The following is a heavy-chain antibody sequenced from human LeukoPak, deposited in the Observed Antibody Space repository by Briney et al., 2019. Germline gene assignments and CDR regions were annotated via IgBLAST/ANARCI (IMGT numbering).Heavy chain of an antibody. V-gene: IGHV3-49*03. J-gene: IGHJ4*02. CDR1: GFTFGDYA. D-gene: IGHD2-21*02. Sequence: GGSLRLSSTASGFTFGDYAMSWFRQPPGKGLEWVAFIRSKAYGATTEYAASVEGRFTISRDDSKSVAYLHMNSLKTDDTAVYYCARVGNMVATLYYFDYWGQGTLVTVSS. CDR2: IRSKAYGATT. CDR3: ARVGNMVATLYYFDY.